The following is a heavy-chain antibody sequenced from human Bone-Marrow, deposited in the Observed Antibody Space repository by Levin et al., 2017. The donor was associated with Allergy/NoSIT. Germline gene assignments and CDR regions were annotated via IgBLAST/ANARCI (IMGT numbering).Heavy chain of an antibody. CDR1: GVSIISDDYY. CDR2: IDYSGST. CDR3: ARDVGGYTGYVLDY. J-gene: IGHJ4*02. Sequence: SQTLSLTCTVSGVSIISDDYYWSWIRQPPGKGLEWIGYIDYSGSTYCNSSLKSRVTMSVDTSKNQFSLTLTSVTAADTAVYFCARDVGGYTGYVLDYWGRGTLVTVSS. V-gene: IGHV4-30-4*01. D-gene: IGHD5-12*01.